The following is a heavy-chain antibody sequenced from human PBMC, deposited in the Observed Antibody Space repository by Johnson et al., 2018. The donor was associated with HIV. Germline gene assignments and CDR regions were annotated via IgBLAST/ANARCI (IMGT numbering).Heavy chain of an antibody. CDR2: IDWHGGST. V-gene: IGHV3-20*04. CDR3: AKVPAVAVNDAFDI. Sequence: EVQLVESGGGVVQPGGSLRLSCAASGLIFSNYGMNWVRQTPGKGLEWVSGIDWHGGSTGYADSVKGRFTISRDNVKNSLYLQMNSLRGEDTAFYYCAKVPAVAVNDAFDIWGQGTMVTVSS. D-gene: IGHD6-19*01. J-gene: IGHJ3*02. CDR1: GLIFSNYG.